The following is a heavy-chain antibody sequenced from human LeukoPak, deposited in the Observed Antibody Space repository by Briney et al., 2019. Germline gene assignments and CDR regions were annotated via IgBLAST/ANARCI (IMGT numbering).Heavy chain of an antibody. V-gene: IGHV3-13*01. CDR3: VRERPTYGLDALDV. CDR2: IDKGPNT. D-gene: IGHD3-10*01. J-gene: IGHJ3*01. CDR1: GFTFNSYD. Sequence: GGSLRLSCAASGFTFNSYDMYWVRQVIGKGLEWVSAIDKGPNTYYSDSVKGRFTISRDNVKNFLYLQMNSLRAEDTAIYYCVRERPTYGLDALDVWRHGTMVTVSS.